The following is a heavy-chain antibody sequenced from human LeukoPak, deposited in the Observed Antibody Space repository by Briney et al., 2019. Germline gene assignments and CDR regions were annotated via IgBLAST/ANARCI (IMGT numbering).Heavy chain of an antibody. Sequence: GGSLRLSCAASGFTFSSYAMSWVRQAPGKGLEWVSSISSSSSYIYYADSVKGRFTISRDNAKNSLYLQMNSLRAEDMAVYYCARGLLWFGELGDYWGQGTLVTVSS. D-gene: IGHD3-10*01. V-gene: IGHV3-21*01. CDR3: ARGLLWFGELGDY. CDR2: ISSSSSYI. J-gene: IGHJ4*02. CDR1: GFTFSSYA.